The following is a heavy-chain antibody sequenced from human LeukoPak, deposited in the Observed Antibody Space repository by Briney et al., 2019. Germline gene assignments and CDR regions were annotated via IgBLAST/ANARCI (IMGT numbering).Heavy chain of an antibody. Sequence: SSETLSLTCTVSGGSISSYYWSWIRQPPGKGLEWIGYIYYSGSTNYNPSLKSRVTISVDTSKNQFSLKLSSVTAADTAVYYCARSYDFWSGYYPGEAFDIWGQGTMVTVSS. CDR2: IYYSGST. D-gene: IGHD3-3*01. CDR1: GGSISSYY. V-gene: IGHV4-59*01. J-gene: IGHJ3*02. CDR3: ARSYDFWSGYYPGEAFDI.